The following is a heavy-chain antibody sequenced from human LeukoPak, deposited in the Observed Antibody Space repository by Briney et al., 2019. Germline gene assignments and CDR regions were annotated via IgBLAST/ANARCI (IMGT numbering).Heavy chain of an antibody. J-gene: IGHJ3*02. CDR3: ARFQSRYENPRSDT. D-gene: IGHD3-16*02. Sequence: SETLSLTCTVSGGSMSSGDYYYTWIRQPPGKGLEWIGFIYNSGSPYYIPSLKSRSTISIDTSKNQFSLTLRSVTAADTAVYYCARFQSRYENPRSDTWGPGTMVTASS. CDR1: GGSMSSGDYY. V-gene: IGHV4-30-4*08. CDR2: IYNSGSP.